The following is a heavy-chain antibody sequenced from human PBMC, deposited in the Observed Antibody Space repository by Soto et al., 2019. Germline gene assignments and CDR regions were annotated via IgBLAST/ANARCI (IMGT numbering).Heavy chain of an antibody. V-gene: IGHV1-46*01. CDR3: ARWSGDPIWFGDHKERPGARMDV. J-gene: IGHJ6*02. Sequence: QVQLVQSGAEVKKPGASVKVSCKASGYTFTSYYMHWVRQAPGQGLEWMGIINPSGGSTSYAQKFQGRVTMTRDTSTSTVYMELSSLRSEDTAVYYCARWSGDPIWFGDHKERPGARMDVWGQGTTVTVSS. CDR2: INPSGGST. D-gene: IGHD3-10*01. CDR1: GYTFTSYY.